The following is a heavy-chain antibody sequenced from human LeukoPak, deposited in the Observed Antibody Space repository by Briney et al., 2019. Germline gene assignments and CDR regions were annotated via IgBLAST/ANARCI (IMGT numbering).Heavy chain of an antibody. Sequence: ASVKVSCKASGYTFTSYDINWVRQATGQGLEWMGWMNPNSGNTGYAQKFQGRVTMTRNTSISTAYMELSSLRSEDTAVYYCASRLVVVAATPVAFDIWGQGTMVTVSS. CDR3: ASRLVVVAATPVAFDI. J-gene: IGHJ3*02. CDR2: MNPNSGNT. V-gene: IGHV1-8*01. D-gene: IGHD2-15*01. CDR1: GYTFTSYD.